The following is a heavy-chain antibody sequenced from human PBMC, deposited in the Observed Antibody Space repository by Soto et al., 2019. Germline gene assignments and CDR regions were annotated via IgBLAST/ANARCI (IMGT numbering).Heavy chain of an antibody. J-gene: IGHJ4*02. D-gene: IGHD1-26*01. CDR3: ARTLVGATPADY. CDR1: GYTFSSYA. CDR2: INAGNGNT. Sequence: ASVKVSCKASGYTFSSYAMHWVRQAPGQGLEWMGWINAGNGNTKYSQKFQGRVTITRDTSASTAYMELSSLRTEDTAVYYCARTLVGATPADYWGQGTLVTVSS. V-gene: IGHV1-3*01.